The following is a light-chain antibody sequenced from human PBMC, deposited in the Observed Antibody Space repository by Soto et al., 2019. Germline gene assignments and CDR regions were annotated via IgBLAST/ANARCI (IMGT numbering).Light chain of an antibody. J-gene: IGKJ3*01. V-gene: IGKV3-20*01. CDR1: QSVSSSY. Sequence: EIVLTQSPGTLSLSPGERATLSCRASQSVSSSYLAWYQQKPGQAPRLLIYGASSRATGIPDRFSGSGSGTDFTLTISRLEPEDFAVYYCQQYGSSPSYSTFGPGTKVDIK. CDR3: QQYGSSPSYST. CDR2: GAS.